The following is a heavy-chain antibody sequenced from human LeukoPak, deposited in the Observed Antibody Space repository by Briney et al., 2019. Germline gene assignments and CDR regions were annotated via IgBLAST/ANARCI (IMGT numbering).Heavy chain of an antibody. J-gene: IGHJ5*01. D-gene: IGHD6-19*01. CDR1: GYSTSSDDC. CDR2: IYTSGGT. Sequence: SETLSLTCIVSGYSTSSDDCWGWIRQPAGKGLEWIGRIYTSGGTNYNPSLKSRVTISVDTSKNQVSLEVTSVTAADTAVYYCARERTYNSGWYFVDGGNWFDSWGQGTPVIVSS. CDR3: ARERTYNSGWYFVDGGNWFDS. V-gene: IGHV4-4*07.